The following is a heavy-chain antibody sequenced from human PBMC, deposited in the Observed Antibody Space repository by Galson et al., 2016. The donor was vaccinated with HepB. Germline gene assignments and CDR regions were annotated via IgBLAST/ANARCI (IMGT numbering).Heavy chain of an antibody. CDR3: ASGTSMGAFEI. CDR2: IYSSGST. V-gene: IGHV4-4*07. D-gene: IGHD6-6*01. Sequence: SETLSLTCSVSGGSINAHYWSWIRQPAGKGLEWIGRIYSSGSTNYNPSLKSRVTLSVDTSKNQFSLKLSSVTAADTAVYFCASGTSMGAFEIWGQGTMVTVSS. CDR1: GGSINAHY. J-gene: IGHJ3*02.